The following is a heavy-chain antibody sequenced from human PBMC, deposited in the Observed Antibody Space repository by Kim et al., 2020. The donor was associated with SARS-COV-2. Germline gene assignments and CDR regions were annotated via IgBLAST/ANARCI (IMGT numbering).Heavy chain of an antibody. J-gene: IGHJ6*02. Sequence: ASVKVSCKASGYTFTSYAMHWVRQAPGQRLEWMGWINAGNGNTKYSQKFQGRVTITRDTSASTAYMELSSLRSEDTAVYYCARRGYCGSTSCPRSYGMDVWGQGTTVTVSS. CDR3: ARRGYCGSTSCPRSYGMDV. V-gene: IGHV1-3*01. D-gene: IGHD2-2*01. CDR1: GYTFTSYA. CDR2: INAGNGNT.